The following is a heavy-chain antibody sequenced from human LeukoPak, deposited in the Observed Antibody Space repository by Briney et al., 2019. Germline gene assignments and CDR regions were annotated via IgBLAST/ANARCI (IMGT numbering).Heavy chain of an antibody. CDR2: INWNGGST. J-gene: IGHJ4*02. D-gene: IGHD3-3*01. CDR1: GFTFDDYG. V-gene: IGHV3-20*04. Sequence: GGSLRPSCAASGFTFDDYGMSWVRQAPGKGLEWVSGINWNGGSTGYADSVKGRFTISRDNAKNSLYLQMNSLRAEDTALYYCARWGSGYNLFDYWGQGILVTVSS. CDR3: ARWGSGYNLFDY.